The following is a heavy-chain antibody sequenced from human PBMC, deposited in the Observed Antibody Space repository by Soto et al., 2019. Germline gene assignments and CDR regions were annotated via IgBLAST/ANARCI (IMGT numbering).Heavy chain of an antibody. CDR2: IYYSGST. Sequence: SETLSLTCTVSGGSVSSGSYYWSWIRQPPGKGLEWIGYIYYSGSTNYNPSLKSRVTISVDTSKNQFSLRLSSVTAADTAVYYCARTPVEAYYGMDVWGQGTTVTVSS. CDR3: ARTPVEAYYGMDV. CDR1: GGSVSSGSYY. J-gene: IGHJ6*02. V-gene: IGHV4-61*01.